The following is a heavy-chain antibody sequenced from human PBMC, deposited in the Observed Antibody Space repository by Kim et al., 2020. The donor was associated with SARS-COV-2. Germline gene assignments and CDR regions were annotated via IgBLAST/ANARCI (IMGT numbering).Heavy chain of an antibody. Sequence: ADSLKGRFTISRDNSKNTVYLQMNGLRAEDTAVYYCARPYGSGTYSIPVYWGQGTLVTVSS. D-gene: IGHD3-10*01. CDR3: ARPYGSGTYSIPVY. V-gene: IGHV3-33*01. J-gene: IGHJ4*02.